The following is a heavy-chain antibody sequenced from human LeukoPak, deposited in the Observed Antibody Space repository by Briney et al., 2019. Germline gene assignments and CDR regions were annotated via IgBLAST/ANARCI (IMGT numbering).Heavy chain of an antibody. Sequence: ASVKVSCKASGYTFTSYGMSWVRQAPGQGLEWMGWISAYNGNTNYAQKLQGRVAMTTDTSTSTAYMELRSLRSDDTAVYYCARVPGLDWYFDLWGRGTLVTVSS. J-gene: IGHJ2*01. CDR3: ARVPGLDWYFDL. D-gene: IGHD1-14*01. V-gene: IGHV1-18*01. CDR2: ISAYNGNT. CDR1: GYTFTSYG.